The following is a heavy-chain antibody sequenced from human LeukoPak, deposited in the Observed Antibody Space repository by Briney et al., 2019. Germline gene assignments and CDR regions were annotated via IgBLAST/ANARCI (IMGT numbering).Heavy chain of an antibody. CDR1: GYSFTSYW. D-gene: IGHD1-26*01. CDR3: ARIVRGFQH. J-gene: IGHJ1*01. CDR2: IYPGDSDT. Sequence: GESLNISCTGSGYSFTSYWIGWARRMPGQGLEWMGIIYPGDSDTRYSPSFQGKVTISADKSISTAYLQWGSLKASDTAMYYCARIVRGFQHWGQGTLVTVSS. V-gene: IGHV5-51*01.